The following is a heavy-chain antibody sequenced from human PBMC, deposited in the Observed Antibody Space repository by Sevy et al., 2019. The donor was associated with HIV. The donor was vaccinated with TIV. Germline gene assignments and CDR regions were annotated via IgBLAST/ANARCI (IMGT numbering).Heavy chain of an antibody. CDR3: ARDLPPSATTVAHFDY. CDR1: GFPFGTYE. Sequence: GGSLRLSCTASGFPFGTYEMSWVRQAPGKGLEWISYISNSGTTKYYSDSVKGRFTISRDNAKKSLYLQMNSLRAEDTALYYCARDLPPSATTVAHFDYWGRGTLVTVSS. J-gene: IGHJ4*02. CDR2: ISNSGTTK. V-gene: IGHV3-48*03. D-gene: IGHD4-17*01.